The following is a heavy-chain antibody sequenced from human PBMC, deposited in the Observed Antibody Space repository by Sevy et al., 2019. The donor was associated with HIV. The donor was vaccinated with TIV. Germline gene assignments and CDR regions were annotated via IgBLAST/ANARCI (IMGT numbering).Heavy chain of an antibody. J-gene: IGHJ5*02. CDR1: GFTFSGYD. CDR3: TRNWGAFDNGFDP. CDR2: ISSSGSSR. Sequence: GGSLRLSCTASGFTFSGYDMSWVRQAPGKGLEWVSKISSSGSSRYYADSVKGRITISRDNVKNSMNLQMNSQRADETAVYYYTRNWGAFDNGFDPWGQGTLVTVSS. D-gene: IGHD7-27*01. V-gene: IGHV3-48*03.